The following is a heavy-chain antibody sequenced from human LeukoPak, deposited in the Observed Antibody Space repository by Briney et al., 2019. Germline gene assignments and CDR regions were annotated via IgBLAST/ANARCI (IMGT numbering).Heavy chain of an antibody. D-gene: IGHD3-3*01. V-gene: IGHV3-43*02. CDR2: ISGDGGST. J-gene: IGHJ4*02. CDR3: AKDPTQFDSYFDY. CDR1: GFTFDDYA. Sequence: GGSLRLSCAASGFTFDDYAMHWVRQAPGKGLEWVSLISGDGGSTYYADSVKGRFTISRDNSKNSLYLQMNSLRPEDTALYYCAKDPTQFDSYFDYWGQGTLVTVTS.